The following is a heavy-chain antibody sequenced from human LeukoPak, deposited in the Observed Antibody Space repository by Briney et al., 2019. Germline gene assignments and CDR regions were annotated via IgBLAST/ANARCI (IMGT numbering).Heavy chain of an antibody. J-gene: IGHJ4*02. CDR2: INHSGST. D-gene: IGHD2-2*02. Sequence: SETLSLTCTVSGGSISSSSYYWSWIRQPPGKGLEWIGEINHSGSTNYNPSLKSRVTISVDTSKNQFSLKLSSVTAADTAVYYCARVRGVPAAIPWGDHLVDYWGQGTLVTVSS. CDR1: GGSISSSSYY. CDR3: ARVRGVPAAIPWGDHLVDY. V-gene: IGHV4-39*07.